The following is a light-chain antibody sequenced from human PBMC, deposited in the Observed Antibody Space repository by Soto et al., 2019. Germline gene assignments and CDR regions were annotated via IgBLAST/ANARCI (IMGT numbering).Light chain of an antibody. V-gene: IGLV1-44*01. J-gene: IGLJ2*01. CDR2: SYN. CDR3: CSYADTFTFVV. Sequence: QSVLTQPPSASGTPGQRVTISCSGSSSNIGSKAVNWYQQLPGTAPKLLIYSYNQRPSGVPDRFSGSKSGTSASLAISGLQSEDEADYYCCSYADTFTFVVFGGGTKLTVL. CDR1: SSNIGSKA.